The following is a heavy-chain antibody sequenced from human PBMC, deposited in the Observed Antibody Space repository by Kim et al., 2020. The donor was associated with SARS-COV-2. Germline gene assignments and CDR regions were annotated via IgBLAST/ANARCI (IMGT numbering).Heavy chain of an antibody. V-gene: IGHV3-33*03. CDR3: ASGAYSGNDVTFDF. CDR2: IWFDGSTK. D-gene: IGHD5-12*01. Sequence: GGSLRLSCAASGFTFSSYGMHWVRQAPGKGLEWVAVIWFDGSTKDYADSVKVRFTISRDNSKNTLYLQMNSLRVEDTAVYYCASGAYSGNDVTFDFWGQGTLVTVSS. CDR1: GFTFSSYG. J-gene: IGHJ4*02.